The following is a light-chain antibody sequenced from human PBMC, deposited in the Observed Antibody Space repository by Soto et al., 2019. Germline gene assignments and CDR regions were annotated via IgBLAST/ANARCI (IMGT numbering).Light chain of an antibody. CDR1: QSISSW. J-gene: IGKJ1*01. CDR3: QQCSGSSWT. Sequence: DIQMTQSPSTLSASVGDRATITCRASQSISSWLAWYQQKPGKAPKLLIYDASTLESGVPSRFSGSGSGTEFTLTISSLQPDDFATYYCQQCSGSSWTFGQGTKVEIK. CDR2: DAS. V-gene: IGKV1-5*01.